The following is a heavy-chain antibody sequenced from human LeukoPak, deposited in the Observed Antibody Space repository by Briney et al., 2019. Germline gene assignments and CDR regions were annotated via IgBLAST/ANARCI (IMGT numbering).Heavy chain of an antibody. D-gene: IGHD2-2*01. J-gene: IGHJ6*04. CDR1: GFTFSHYT. Sequence: PGGSLRLSCAACGFTFSHYTIGWVRQAPGKGLEWVANIKQDGSEKYYVDSVKGRFTISRDNAKNSLYLQMNSLRAEDTAVYYCARLWYCSSTSCYYRRGGMDVWGKGTTVTVSS. V-gene: IGHV3-7*01. CDR3: ARLWYCSSTSCYYRRGGMDV. CDR2: IKQDGSEK.